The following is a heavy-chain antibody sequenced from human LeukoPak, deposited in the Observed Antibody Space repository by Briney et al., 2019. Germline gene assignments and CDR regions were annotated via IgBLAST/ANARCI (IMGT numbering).Heavy chain of an antibody. CDR3: ARETYYYGMDV. Sequence: SETLSLTCTVPGGSISSYYWSWIRQPPGKGLEWIGYIYYSGSTNYNPSLESRVTMSVDTSKNQFSLKLSSVTAADTAVFYCARETYYYGMDVWGQGTTVTVSS. CDR1: GGSISSYY. V-gene: IGHV4-59*01. CDR2: IYYSGST. J-gene: IGHJ6*02.